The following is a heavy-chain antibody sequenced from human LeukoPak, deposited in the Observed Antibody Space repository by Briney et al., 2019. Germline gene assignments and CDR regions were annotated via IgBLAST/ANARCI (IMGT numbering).Heavy chain of an antibody. CDR1: GFTFSSYS. CDR2: IKQDGSEK. CDR3: ASSQRYYYDSSGYKGGFDY. Sequence: GGSLRLSCAASGFTFSSYSMNWVRQAPGKGLEWVANIKQDGSEKYYVDSVKGRFTISRDNAKNSLYLQMNSLRAEDTAVYYCASSQRYYYDSSGYKGGFDYWGQGTLVTVSS. J-gene: IGHJ4*02. V-gene: IGHV3-7*01. D-gene: IGHD3-22*01.